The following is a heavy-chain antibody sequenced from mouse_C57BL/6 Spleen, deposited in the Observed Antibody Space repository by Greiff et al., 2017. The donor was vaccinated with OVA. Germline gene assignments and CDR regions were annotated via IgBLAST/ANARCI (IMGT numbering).Heavy chain of an antibody. Sequence: EVQLQQSGPELVKPGASVKISCKASGYSFTGYYMHWVKQSHGNILDWIGYIYPYNGVSSYNQKFKGKSTLTVDKYSSTAYMELRSLTSEDSAVYCCARAYCYYGDWYFEVWGTGTTVTVSS. D-gene: IGHD2-12*01. CDR1: GYSFTGYY. V-gene: IGHV1-31*01. CDR3: ARAYCYYGDWYFEV. J-gene: IGHJ1*03. CDR2: IYPYNGVS.